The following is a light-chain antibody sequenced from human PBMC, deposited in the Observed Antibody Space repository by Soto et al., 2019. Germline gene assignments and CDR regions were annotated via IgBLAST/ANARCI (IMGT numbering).Light chain of an antibody. CDR2: GAS. Sequence: EIVLTQSPGTLSLSPGERATLSCRASQSVSNNYLAWYQQKPGQAPRLLIYGASNRATGTPDRFSGSGSGTDFTLTISRLEPEDFAVYYCQQYGSSCTFGQGNKVEIK. V-gene: IGKV3-20*01. CDR3: QQYGSSCT. CDR1: QSVSNNY. J-gene: IGKJ1*01.